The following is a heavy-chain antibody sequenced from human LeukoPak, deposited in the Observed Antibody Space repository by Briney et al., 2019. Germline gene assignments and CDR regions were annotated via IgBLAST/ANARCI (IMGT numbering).Heavy chain of an antibody. Sequence: SMKVSCKASGGTFSSYAISWVRQAPGQGLEWMGRIIPILGIANYAQKFQGRVTITADKSTSTAYMELSSLRSEDTAVYYCARDRIAASGTWYYGMDVWGQGTTVTVSS. D-gene: IGHD6-13*01. J-gene: IGHJ6*02. CDR2: IIPILGIA. V-gene: IGHV1-69*04. CDR3: ARDRIAASGTWYYGMDV. CDR1: GGTFSSYA.